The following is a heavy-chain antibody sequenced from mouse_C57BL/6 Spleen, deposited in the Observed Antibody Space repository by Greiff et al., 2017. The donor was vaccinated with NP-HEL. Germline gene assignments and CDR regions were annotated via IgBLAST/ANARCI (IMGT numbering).Heavy chain of an antibody. CDR1: GYTFTDYY. Sequence: EVQLQQSGPELVKPGASVKISCKASGYTFTDYYMNWVKQSHGKSLEWIGDINPNNGGTSYNQKFKGKATLTVDKSSSTAYMELRSLTSEDSAVYYCAVIYYYGGDAMDYWGQGTSVTVSS. V-gene: IGHV1-26*01. D-gene: IGHD1-1*01. J-gene: IGHJ4*01. CDR2: INPNNGGT. CDR3: AVIYYYGGDAMDY.